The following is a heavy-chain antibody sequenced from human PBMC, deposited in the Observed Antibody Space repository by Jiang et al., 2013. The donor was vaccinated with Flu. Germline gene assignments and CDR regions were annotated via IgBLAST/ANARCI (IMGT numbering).Heavy chain of an antibody. CDR2: IYHSGST. Sequence: GPGLVKPSETLSLTCAVSGYSISSGYYWGWIRQPPGKGLEWIGSIYHSGSTYYNPSLKSRVTISVDTSKNQFSLKLSSVTAADTAVYYCARHGSGSYTLFDYWGQGTLVTVSS. D-gene: IGHD3-10*01. CDR1: GYSISSGYY. V-gene: IGHV4-38-2*01. CDR3: ARHGSGSYTLFDY. J-gene: IGHJ4*02.